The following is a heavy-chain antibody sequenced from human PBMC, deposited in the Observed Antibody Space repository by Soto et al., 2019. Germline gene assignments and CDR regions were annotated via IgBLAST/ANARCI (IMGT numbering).Heavy chain of an antibody. CDR1: GGSISSGGYY. CDR3: ARWTKLEPTPPLYYFDY. V-gene: IGHV4-31*03. Sequence: LSLTCTVSGGSISSGGYYWSWIRQHPGKGLEWIGYIYYSGSTYYNPSLKSRVTISVDTSKNQFSLKLSSVTAADTAVYYCARWTKLEPTPPLYYFDYWGQGTLVTVS. D-gene: IGHD1-1*01. CDR2: IYYSGST. J-gene: IGHJ4*02.